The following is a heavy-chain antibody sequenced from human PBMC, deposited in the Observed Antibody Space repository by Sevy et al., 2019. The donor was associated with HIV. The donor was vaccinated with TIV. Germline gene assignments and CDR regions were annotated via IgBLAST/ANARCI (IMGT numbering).Heavy chain of an antibody. J-gene: IGHJ5*02. V-gene: IGHV1-24*01. Sequence: ASVKVSCKVSGYTLTELSMHWVRQAPGKGLEWMGGFDPKDGETIYAQKFQGRVTMTEDTSTDTAYMELSSLRSEDTAVYYCATNSRYFSGSTFYSAGGLFDPWGQGTLVTVSS. CDR1: GYTLTELS. CDR2: FDPKDGET. CDR3: ATNSRYFSGSTFYSAGGLFDP. D-gene: IGHD2-15*01.